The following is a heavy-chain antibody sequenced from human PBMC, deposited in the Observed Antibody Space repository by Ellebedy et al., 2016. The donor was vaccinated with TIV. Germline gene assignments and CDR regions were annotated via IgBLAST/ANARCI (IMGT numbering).Heavy chain of an antibody. V-gene: IGHV4-34*01. CDR1: GGSFSGYY. CDR2: INHSGST. D-gene: IGHD6-6*01. CDR3: ARGFIAARPMDV. J-gene: IGHJ6*03. Sequence: SETLSLXXAVYGGSFSGYYWSWIRQPPGKGLEWIGEINHSGSTNYNPSLKSRVTISVDTSKNQFSLKLSSVTAADTAVYYCARGFIAARPMDVWGKGTTVTVSS.